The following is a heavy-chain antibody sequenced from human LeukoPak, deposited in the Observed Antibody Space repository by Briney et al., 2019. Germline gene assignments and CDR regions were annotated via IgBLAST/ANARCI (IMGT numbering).Heavy chain of an antibody. Sequence: GGSLRLSCAASGFTFSSYSMNWVRQAPGKGLEWVSSISSSSSYIYYADSVKGRFTISRDNAKNSLYLQMNSLRAEDTAVYYCARAALEWLSLDYWAREPWSPSPQ. CDR3: ARAALEWLSLDY. CDR1: GFTFSSYS. V-gene: IGHV3-21*01. J-gene: IGHJ4*02. D-gene: IGHD3-3*01. CDR2: ISSSSSYI.